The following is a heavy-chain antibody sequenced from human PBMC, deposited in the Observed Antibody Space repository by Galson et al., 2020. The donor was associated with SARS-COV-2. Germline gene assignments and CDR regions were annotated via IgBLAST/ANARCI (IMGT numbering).Heavy chain of an antibody. CDR1: GYTFTGYY. D-gene: IGHD3-10*01. CDR3: ARGHGITTNLGAPDAFDI. CDR2: INPNSGGT. V-gene: IGHV1-2*04. Sequence: ASVKVSCKASGYTFTGYYIHWVRQAPGQGLEWMGWINPNSGGTNYAQKFQGWVTMTRDTSISTAYMELNRLRSDDTAVYYCARGHGITTNLGAPDAFDIWGQGTMVTVSS. J-gene: IGHJ3*02.